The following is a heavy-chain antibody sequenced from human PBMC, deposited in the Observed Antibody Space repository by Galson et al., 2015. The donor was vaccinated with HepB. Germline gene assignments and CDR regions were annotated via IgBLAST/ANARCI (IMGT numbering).Heavy chain of an antibody. CDR1: GFTFSNSA. V-gene: IGHV3-30-3*01. CDR3: ARDSPATGDFFDY. D-gene: IGHD1-14*01. Sequence: LRLSCAASGFTFSNSAMHWVRQAPGKGLEWVAIISYDETKKYYADSVKGRITISRDNSKNTLYLQMNSLRAEDTALYYCARDSPATGDFFDYWGQGTLVTVSS. J-gene: IGHJ4*02. CDR2: ISYDETKK.